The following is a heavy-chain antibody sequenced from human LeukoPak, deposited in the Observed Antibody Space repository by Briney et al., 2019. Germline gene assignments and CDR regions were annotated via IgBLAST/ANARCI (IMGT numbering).Heavy chain of an antibody. V-gene: IGHV1-2*04. CDR1: GYTFTGYY. CDR3: AREYSSSWGDYGMDV. J-gene: IGHJ6*02. D-gene: IGHD6-13*01. Sequence: ASVKVSCKASGYTFTGYYMHWVRQAPGRGLEWMGWINPNSGGTNYAQKFQGWVTMTRDTSISTAYMELSRLRSDDTAVYYCAREYSSSWGDYGMDVWGQGTTVTVSS. CDR2: INPNSGGT.